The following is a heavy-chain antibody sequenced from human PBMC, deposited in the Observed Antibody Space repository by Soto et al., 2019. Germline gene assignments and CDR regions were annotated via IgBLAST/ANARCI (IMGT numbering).Heavy chain of an antibody. D-gene: IGHD6-6*01. CDR1: GFTFTIYG. J-gene: IGHJ6*02. V-gene: IGHV3-30*18. CDR2: ISYDGSNK. Sequence: PGGSLRLSCAASGFTFTIYGMHWVRQAPGKGLEWVTIISYDGSNKYYADSVKGRFTISRDNSKNTLYLQMNSLRAEDTAVYYCAKDRLPDYYFYAMDLWGQGTTVTVSS. CDR3: AKDRLPDYYFYAMDL.